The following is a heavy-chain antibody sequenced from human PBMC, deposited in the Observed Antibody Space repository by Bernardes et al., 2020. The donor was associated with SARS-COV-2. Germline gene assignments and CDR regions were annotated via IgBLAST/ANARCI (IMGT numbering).Heavy chain of an antibody. CDR3: AIPGGD. J-gene: IGHJ4*02. Sequence: GGSLRLSCAASGFPFSSYAMGWVRQSPGNGLDWVSTISGSGGRTYYADSVKGRFTISRDNSKNTLILQMNSLRVDDTATYYCAIPGGDWGQGTLVTISS. CDR1: GFPFSSYA. D-gene: IGHD3-16*01. V-gene: IGHV3-23*01. CDR2: ISGSGGRT.